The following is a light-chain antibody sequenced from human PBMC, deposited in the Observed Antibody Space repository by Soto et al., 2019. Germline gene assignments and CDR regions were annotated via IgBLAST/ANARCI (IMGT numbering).Light chain of an antibody. Sequence: EIVLTQSPGTLSLSPGEIASLSCRASQSVRISSLAWYQQKPGHPPRLLIYCASRRTTSIPDRFSGRGSGTDFTLNISRLEPDDFAVSFCQPHGASPATDRWTLGPGPMVEIK. CDR2: CAS. CDR3: QPHGASPATDRWT. V-gene: IGKV3-20*01. J-gene: IGKJ1*01. CDR1: QSVRISS.